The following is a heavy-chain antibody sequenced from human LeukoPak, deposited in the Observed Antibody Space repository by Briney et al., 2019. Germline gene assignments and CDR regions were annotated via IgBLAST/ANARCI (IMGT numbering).Heavy chain of an antibody. V-gene: IGHV3-7*01. D-gene: IGHD4-17*01. CDR2: IKQDGSEK. Sequence: GGSLRLSCAASGFTFSSYWMSWVRQAPGKGLEWVANIKQDGSEKYYVDSVKGRFTISRDNAKNSLYLQMNSLRAEDTAVYYCARDLGDHYADCYYYGMDVWGQGTTVTVSS. CDR1: GFTFSSYW. CDR3: ARDLGDHYADCYYYGMDV. J-gene: IGHJ6*02.